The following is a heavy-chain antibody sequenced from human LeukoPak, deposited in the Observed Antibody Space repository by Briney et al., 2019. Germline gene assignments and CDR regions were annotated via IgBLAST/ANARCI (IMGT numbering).Heavy chain of an antibody. Sequence: ASVNVSCKGSGYTFTNYAVHWVRQAPGQRLEWLGWIYPGNGDTKYSQNFQGRVTVTSDTSAATAYVELNSLTSEDTAVYYCARERWHCRVNCYSVYYYALDVWGQGTTVTVSS. V-gene: IGHV1-3*01. CDR3: ARERWHCRVNCYSVYYYALDV. CDR2: IYPGNGDT. J-gene: IGHJ6*02. D-gene: IGHD2-15*01. CDR1: GYTFTNYA.